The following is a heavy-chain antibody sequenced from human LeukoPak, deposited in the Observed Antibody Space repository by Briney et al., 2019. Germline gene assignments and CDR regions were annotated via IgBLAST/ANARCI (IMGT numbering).Heavy chain of an antibody. V-gene: IGHV3-48*01. Sequence: SGGSLRLSCAASGFIFSSYSMNWVRQAPGKGLEWLSYISVNSGTIYYADSVKGRFTISRDNAKNSLYLQMNSLRAEDTAVYYCVTPTVMSAEAFDIWGQGILVAVSS. J-gene: IGHJ3*02. CDR2: ISVNSGTI. D-gene: IGHD4-11*01. CDR3: VTPTVMSAEAFDI. CDR1: GFIFSSYS.